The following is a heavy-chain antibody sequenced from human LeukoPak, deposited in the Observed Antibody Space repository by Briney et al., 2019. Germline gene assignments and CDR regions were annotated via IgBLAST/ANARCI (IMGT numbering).Heavy chain of an antibody. Sequence: PGGSLILGCEASGFTFSDYGMDWVRQSRGKGLEWVSYIDDTSGAIYYADSVKGRFAIYRDNAKNSLYLQMSSLRAEDTAVYYCAMSSISSSYTYWGQRTLVTVS. CDR2: IDDTSGAI. D-gene: IGHD2-2*02. CDR3: AMSSISSSYTY. CDR1: GFTFSDYG. V-gene: IGHV3-48*04. J-gene: IGHJ4*02.